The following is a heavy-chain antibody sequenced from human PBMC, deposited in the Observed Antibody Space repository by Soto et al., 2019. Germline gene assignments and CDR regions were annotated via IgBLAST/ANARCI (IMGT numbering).Heavy chain of an antibody. V-gene: IGHV1-69*12. D-gene: IGHD5-12*01. Sequence: QVQLVQSGAEVKKPGSWVKVSCKASEGTFSSYAISWVRQAPGQGLEWMGGIIPIFGTANYAQKFQGRVTITADESTSTAYMELSSLRSEDTAVYYCASSVAKYYYYGMDVWGQGTTVTVSS. J-gene: IGHJ6*02. CDR2: IIPIFGTA. CDR3: ASSVAKYYYYGMDV. CDR1: EGTFSSYA.